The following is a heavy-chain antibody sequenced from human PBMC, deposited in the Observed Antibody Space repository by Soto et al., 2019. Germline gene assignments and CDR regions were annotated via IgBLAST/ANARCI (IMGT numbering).Heavy chain of an antibody. Sequence: EVQLLESGGGLVQPGGSLRLSCAASGFTFSSYAMSWVRQAPGKGLEWVSAISGSGGSTNYADTVKGRFTISRDNSKNTLYLQMNSLRAEDTAVYYCAKDGWELLRGFDPWGQGTPVTVSS. CDR3: AKDGWELLRGFDP. CDR2: ISGSGGST. CDR1: GFTFSSYA. V-gene: IGHV3-23*01. J-gene: IGHJ5*02. D-gene: IGHD1-26*01.